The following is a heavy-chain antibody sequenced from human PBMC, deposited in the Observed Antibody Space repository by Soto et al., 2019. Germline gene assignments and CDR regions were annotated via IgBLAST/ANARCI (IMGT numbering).Heavy chain of an antibody. V-gene: IGHV4-61*01. J-gene: IGHJ3*02. CDR2: IYYSGST. CDR1: GGSVSSGSYY. Sequence: QVQLQESGPGLVKPSETLSLTCTVSGGSVSSGSYYWSWIRQPPGKGLECIGYIYYSGSTNYNPSLKNRITKSVDTSKNQVSLKVSPVTAADTAVYYCASSSGNSYGYPDAFDIWGQGTMVTVSS. CDR3: ASSSGNSYGYPDAFDI. D-gene: IGHD5-18*01.